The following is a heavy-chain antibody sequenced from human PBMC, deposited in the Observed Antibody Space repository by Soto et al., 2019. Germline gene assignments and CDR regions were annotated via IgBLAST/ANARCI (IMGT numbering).Heavy chain of an antibody. D-gene: IGHD2-15*01. V-gene: IGHV4-59*01. CDR2: VYYSGNT. CDR1: GGSLSSYY. J-gene: IGHJ4*02. Sequence: SETLSLTCTVSGGSLSSYYWTWIRQPPGKGLEWIGYVYYSGNTNYNPSLKSRVTISVDTSKNQFSLKLGSVTAADTAVYYCVKGGWLDYWGQGALVTV. CDR3: VKGGWLDY.